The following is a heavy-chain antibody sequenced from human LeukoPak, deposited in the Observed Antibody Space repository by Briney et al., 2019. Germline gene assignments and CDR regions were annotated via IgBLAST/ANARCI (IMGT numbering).Heavy chain of an antibody. CDR1: GFTFSSYS. CDR3: ARAPRRPNAFDI. J-gene: IGHJ3*02. Sequence: GGSLRLSCAASGFTFSSYSMNWVRQAPGKGLEWVSSISSRSSYIYYADAVKGRFTISRDNAWNSLNLQMNSLRAEDTAVYYCARAPRRPNAFDIWGQGTMVTVSS. V-gene: IGHV3-21*01. CDR2: ISSRSSYI. D-gene: IGHD1-1*01.